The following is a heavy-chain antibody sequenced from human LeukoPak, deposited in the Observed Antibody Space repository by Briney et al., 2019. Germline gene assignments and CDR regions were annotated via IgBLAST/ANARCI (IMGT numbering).Heavy chain of an antibody. Sequence: PSETLSLPCTVSGGSISSYYWSWIRQPPGKGLEWIGYIYYSGSTNYNPSLKSRVTISVDTSKNQFSLKLSSVTAADTAVYYCARGHNWNPDYWGQGTLVTVSS. CDR3: ARGHNWNPDY. CDR1: GGSISSYY. V-gene: IGHV4-59*01. J-gene: IGHJ4*02. CDR2: IYYSGST. D-gene: IGHD1-20*01.